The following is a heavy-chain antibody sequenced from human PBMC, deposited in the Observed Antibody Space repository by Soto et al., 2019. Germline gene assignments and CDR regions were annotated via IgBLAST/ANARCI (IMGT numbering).Heavy chain of an antibody. CDR3: ARVRQQLVNGSDYYYYGMDV. V-gene: IGHV1-2*04. Sequence: QVQLVQSGAEVKKPGASVKVSCKASGYTFTGYYMHWVRQAPGQGLEWMGWINPNSGGTNYAQKFQGWVTMTRDTSISTAYMELSRLRSDDTAVYYCARVRQQLVNGSDYYYYGMDVWGQGTTVTVSS. J-gene: IGHJ6*02. CDR2: INPNSGGT. CDR1: GYTFTGYY. D-gene: IGHD6-13*01.